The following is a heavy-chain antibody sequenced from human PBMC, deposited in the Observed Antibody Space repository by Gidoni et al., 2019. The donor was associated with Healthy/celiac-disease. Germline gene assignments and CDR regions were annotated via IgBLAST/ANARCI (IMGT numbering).Heavy chain of an antibody. CDR3: ARRNYDILTAYYYYYMDV. J-gene: IGHJ6*03. Sequence: EVQLVQSGAEVKKPGESLKISCKGSGYSFTSYWIGWVRQMPGKGLEWMGIIYPGDSDTRYSPSFQGQVTISADKSISTAYLQWSSLKASDTAMYYCARRNYDILTAYYYYYMDVWGKGTTVTVSS. V-gene: IGHV5-51*01. CDR1: GYSFTSYW. D-gene: IGHD3-9*01. CDR2: IYPGDSDT.